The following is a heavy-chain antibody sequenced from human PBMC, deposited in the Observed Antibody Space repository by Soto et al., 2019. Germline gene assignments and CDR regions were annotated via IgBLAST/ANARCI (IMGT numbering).Heavy chain of an antibody. CDR2: IYYSGST. CDR3: ARDQTERPDFWSGYYVRGYYGMDV. CDR1: GGSISSGDYY. J-gene: IGHJ6*02. Sequence: QVQLQESGPGLVKPSQTLSLTCTVSGGSISSGDYYWSWIRQPPGKGLEWIGYIYYSGSTYYNPSLKSRVTISVDTSKNQFSLKLSSVTAADTAVYCCARDQTERPDFWSGYYVRGYYGMDVWGQGTTVTVSS. V-gene: IGHV4-30-4*01. D-gene: IGHD3-3*01.